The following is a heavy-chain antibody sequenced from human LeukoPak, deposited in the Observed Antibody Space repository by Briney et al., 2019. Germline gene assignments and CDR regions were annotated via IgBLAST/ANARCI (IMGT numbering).Heavy chain of an antibody. CDR1: GFTFSSYA. CDR2: IIGGAST. D-gene: IGHD3-16*01. V-gene: IGHV3-23*01. CDR3: VRGGWGSIFDY. J-gene: IGHJ4*02. Sequence: PGGSLRLSCAASGFTFSSYAMTWVRQAPGKGLEWVSYIIGGASTYYADSVKGRFTTSRDNSKNTLYLQMDSLRADDTAVYYCVRGGWGSIFDYWGQGTLVTVFS.